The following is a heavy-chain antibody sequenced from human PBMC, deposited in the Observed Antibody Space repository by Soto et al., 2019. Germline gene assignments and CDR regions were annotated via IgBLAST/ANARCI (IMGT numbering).Heavy chain of an antibody. J-gene: IGHJ3*02. Sequence: SETLSLTCTVSGGSISSGGYYWSWIRQHPGKGLEWIGYIYYSGSTYYNPSLKSRVTISVDTSKNQFSLKLSSVTAADTAVYYCARDIFKGTYSSSAGDAFDIWGQGTMVTVSS. D-gene: IGHD6-6*01. V-gene: IGHV4-31*03. CDR2: IYYSGST. CDR3: ARDIFKGTYSSSAGDAFDI. CDR1: GGSISSGGYY.